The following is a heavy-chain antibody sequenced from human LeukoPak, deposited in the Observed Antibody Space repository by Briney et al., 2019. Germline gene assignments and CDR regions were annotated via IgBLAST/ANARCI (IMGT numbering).Heavy chain of an antibody. D-gene: IGHD5-12*01. J-gene: IGHJ4*02. Sequence: GASVKVSCKVSGYTLTELSMHWVRQAPGKGLEWMGGFDPEDGETIYAQKFQGRVTMTEDTSTDTAYMELSSLRSEGTAVYYCATLVGYSGYDYSEKNEYYFDYWGQGTLVTVSS. V-gene: IGHV1-24*01. CDR1: GYTLTELS. CDR3: ATLVGYSGYDYSEKNEYYFDY. CDR2: FDPEDGET.